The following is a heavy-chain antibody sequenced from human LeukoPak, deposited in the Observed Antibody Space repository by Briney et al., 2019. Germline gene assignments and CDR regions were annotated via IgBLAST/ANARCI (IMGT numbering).Heavy chain of an antibody. Sequence: ASGXTFSSXXMHWVRHAXGXXLEWVSAIGTAGDTYYPGSVKGRFTISRENAKNSLYLQMNSLRAGDTAVYYCARATMIVPGFYYYGMDVWGQGTTVTVSS. CDR1: GXTFSSXX. CDR2: IGTAGDT. D-gene: IGHD3-22*01. J-gene: IGHJ6*02. CDR3: ARATMIVPGFYYYGMDV. V-gene: IGHV3-13*01.